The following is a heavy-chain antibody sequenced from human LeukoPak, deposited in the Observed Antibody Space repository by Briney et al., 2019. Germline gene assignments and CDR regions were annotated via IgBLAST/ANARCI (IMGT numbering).Heavy chain of an antibody. CDR2: IRYDGSNK. J-gene: IGHJ4*02. V-gene: IGHV3-30*02. CDR3: AKDLNGSSCYPLDF. D-gene: IGHD3-22*01. Sequence: GGSLRLSCAASGFTFSSYGMHWVRQAPGKGLEWVAFIRYDGSNKYYADSVKGRFTISRDNSKNTLYLQMNSLRAEDTAVYYCAKDLNGSSCYPLDFWGQGTLVTVSS. CDR1: GFTFSSYG.